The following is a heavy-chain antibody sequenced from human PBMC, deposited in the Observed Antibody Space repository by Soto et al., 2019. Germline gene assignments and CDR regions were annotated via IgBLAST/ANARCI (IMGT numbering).Heavy chain of an antibody. CDR3: ARGYGVKSGTFDF. Sequence: QVQLVESGGGVVQPGRSLRLSCAASGFTFSTYDMHWVRQAPGKGLDWVAAIWYDGSNQDYADSVKGRFTISRDNSKNTLFLQMNSLRGEDTAVYYCARGYGVKSGTFDFWGQGTMVTVSS. CDR2: IWYDGSNQ. V-gene: IGHV3-33*01. CDR1: GFTFSTYD. J-gene: IGHJ3*01. D-gene: IGHD4-17*01.